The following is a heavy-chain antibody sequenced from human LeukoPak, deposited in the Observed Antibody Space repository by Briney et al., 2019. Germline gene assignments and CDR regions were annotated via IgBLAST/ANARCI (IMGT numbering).Heavy chain of an antibody. CDR3: ARAHLSSSSTDYMEV. V-gene: IGHV3-30*03. CDR2: ISYDGSNK. D-gene: IGHD6-6*01. Sequence: GGSLRLSRAASGFTFNSYGMHWVRQVPGKGLEGVALISYDGSNKHYADSVKGRFTISRDNSKNTLYLQMNSLRAEDTAVYYCARAHLSSSSTDYMEVWGKGTTVTVSS. CDR1: GFTFNSYG. J-gene: IGHJ6*03.